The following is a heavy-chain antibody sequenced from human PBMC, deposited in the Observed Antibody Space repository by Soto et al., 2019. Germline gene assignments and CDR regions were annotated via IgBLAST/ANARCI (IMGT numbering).Heavy chain of an antibody. CDR1: DFTFRNSW. D-gene: IGHD3-16*01. CDR2: IKPDGGAT. CDR3: FGGNGGPQ. J-gene: IGHJ4*02. V-gene: IGHV3-7*03. Sequence: XESLRLFCATSDFTFRNSWINWVRQAPGKGLEWVANIKPDGGATNYVDSVKGRFTISRDNVRNSASLQMNSLRVEDTAVYFCFGGNGGPQWGQGTLVTVSS.